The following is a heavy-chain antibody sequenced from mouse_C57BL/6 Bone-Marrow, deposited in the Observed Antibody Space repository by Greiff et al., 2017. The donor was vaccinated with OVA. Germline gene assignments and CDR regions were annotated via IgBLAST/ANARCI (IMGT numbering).Heavy chain of an antibody. CDR1: GFTFTTYA. V-gene: IGHV10-3*01. Sequence: EVQRVESGGGLVQPKGSLKLSCAASGFTFTTYAMHWVRQAPGKGLEWVARIRSKSSNYATYYADSVKDRFTISRDDSQSMLYLQMNNLKTEDTAMYYCVRRGYYGSSYRWYFDVWGTGTTVTVSS. D-gene: IGHD1-1*01. J-gene: IGHJ1*03. CDR2: IRSKSSNYAT. CDR3: VRRGYYGSSYRWYFDV.